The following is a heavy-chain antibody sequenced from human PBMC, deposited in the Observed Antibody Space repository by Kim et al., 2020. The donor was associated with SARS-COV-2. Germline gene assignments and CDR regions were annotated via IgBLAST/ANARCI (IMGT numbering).Heavy chain of an antibody. D-gene: IGHD4-17*01. CDR2: IYYSGST. J-gene: IGHJ2*01. V-gene: IGHV4-39*01. CDR3: AGRPMTTVTLWYFDL. CDR1: GGSISSSSYY. Sequence: SETLSLTCTVSGGSISSSSYYWGWIRQPPGKGLEWIGSIYYSGSTYYNPSLKSRVTISVDTSKNQFSLKLSSVTAADTAVYYCAGRPMTTVTLWYFDLWGRGTLVTVSS.